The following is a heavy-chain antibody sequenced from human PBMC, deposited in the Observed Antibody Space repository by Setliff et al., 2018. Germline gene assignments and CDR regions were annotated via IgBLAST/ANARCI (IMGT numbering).Heavy chain of an antibody. Sequence: VKVSCKASGGTFSSYAISWVRQAPGQGLEWMGRIIPIFGTANYAQKFQGRVTITANKSTSTAYMELSSLRSEDTAVYYCARDRPPYYYDSSGYYYSAGNFDYWGQGTLVTVSS. D-gene: IGHD3-22*01. CDR2: IIPIFGTA. CDR3: ARDRPPYYYDSSGYYYSAGNFDY. J-gene: IGHJ4*02. CDR1: GGTFSSYA. V-gene: IGHV1-69*13.